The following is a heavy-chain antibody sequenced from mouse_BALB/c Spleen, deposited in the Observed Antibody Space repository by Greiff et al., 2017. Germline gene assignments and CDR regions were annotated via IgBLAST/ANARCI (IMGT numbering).Heavy chain of an antibody. J-gene: IGHJ3*01. D-gene: IGHD1-1*01. CDR2: ISNGGGST. Sequence: EVMLVESGGGLVQPGGSLKLSCAASGFTFSSYTMSWVRQTPEKRLEWVAYISNGGGSTYYPDTVKGRFTISRDNAKNTLYLQMSSLKSEDTAMYYCASQNYYGSSYPLAYWGQGTLVTVSA. CDR3: ASQNYYGSSYPLAY. CDR1: GFTFSSYT. V-gene: IGHV5-12-2*01.